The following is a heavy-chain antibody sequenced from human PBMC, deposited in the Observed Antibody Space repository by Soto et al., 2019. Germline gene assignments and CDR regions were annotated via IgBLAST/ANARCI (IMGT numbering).Heavy chain of an antibody. CDR3: ARSAVVDRNWFDP. J-gene: IGHJ5*02. V-gene: IGHV3-23*01. D-gene: IGHD2-2*01. CDR2: ISGSGGNT. Sequence: EVQLLESGGGLVQPGGSLRLSCAASGFTFSSYAMSWIRQAPGKGLEWVSIISGSGGNTYYADSVRGRFTISRDNSKNTLFLQMDSLRVEDRAVDYCARSAVVDRNWFDPWGQGTLVTVSS. CDR1: GFTFSSYA.